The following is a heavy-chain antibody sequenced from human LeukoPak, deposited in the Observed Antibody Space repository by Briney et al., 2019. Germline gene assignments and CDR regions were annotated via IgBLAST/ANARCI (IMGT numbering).Heavy chain of an antibody. CDR3: ARDRMATITRYFDL. V-gene: IGHV3-21*01. Sequence: TGGSLRLSCAASGFTFSSYSMNWVRQAPGKGLEWVSSISSSSSYIYYADSVKGRFTISRDNAKNSLYLQMNSLRAEDTAVYYCARDRMATITRYFDLWGRGTLVTVSS. D-gene: IGHD5-24*01. J-gene: IGHJ2*01. CDR1: GFTFSSYS. CDR2: ISSSSSYI.